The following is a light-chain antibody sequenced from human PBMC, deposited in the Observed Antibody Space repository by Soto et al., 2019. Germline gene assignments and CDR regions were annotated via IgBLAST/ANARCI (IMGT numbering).Light chain of an antibody. Sequence: QSVLTQPPSASGSPGQSVTISCTGTSSDVGAYNYVSWYQQHPGKAPKLMIYDVSKRPSGVPDRFSGSKSGNTASLTVPGLQAEDEADFYCISYAGSSIWVFGGGTKVTVL. J-gene: IGLJ3*02. CDR2: DVS. V-gene: IGLV2-8*01. CDR1: SSDVGAYNY. CDR3: ISYAGSSIWV.